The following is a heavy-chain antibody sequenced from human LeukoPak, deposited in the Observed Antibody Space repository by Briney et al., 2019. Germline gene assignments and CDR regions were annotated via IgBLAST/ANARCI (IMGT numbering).Heavy chain of an antibody. CDR2: ITGSGYTT. V-gene: IGHV3-23*01. CDR1: GLTFSSFG. D-gene: IGHD3-16*02. J-gene: IGHJ4*02. CDR3: GSTEGTSTYSAWGSYRLDS. Sequence: PGGSLRLSCAASGLTFSSFGMSWVRQAPGKGLEWVSAITGSGYTTYYADSVKGRFTISRDNSKNTVPLQMYSLRAEDTAVYYCGSTEGTSTYSAWGSYRLDSWGQGTLVTVAS.